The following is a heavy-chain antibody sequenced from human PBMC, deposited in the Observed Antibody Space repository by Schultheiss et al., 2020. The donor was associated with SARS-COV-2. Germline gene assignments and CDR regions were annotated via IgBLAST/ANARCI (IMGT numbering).Heavy chain of an antibody. D-gene: IGHD4-17*01. Sequence: SVKVSCKASGGTFSSYAISWVRQAPGQGLEWMGGIIPIFGTANYAQKFQGRVTITADESTSTAYMELSSLRSEDTAVYYCAADCCSDDYGDYPYGMDVWGQGTTVTVSS. CDR3: AADCCSDDYGDYPYGMDV. J-gene: IGHJ6*02. V-gene: IGHV1-69*13. CDR2: IIPIFGTA. CDR1: GGTFSSYA.